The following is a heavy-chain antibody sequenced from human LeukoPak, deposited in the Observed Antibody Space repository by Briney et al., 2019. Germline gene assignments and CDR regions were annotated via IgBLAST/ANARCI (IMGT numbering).Heavy chain of an antibody. V-gene: IGHV3-21*01. D-gene: IGHD5-18*01. CDR3: ARDTNYGYADY. J-gene: IGHJ4*02. CDR1: GSTFSSYS. Sequence: GGSLRLSCAASGSTFSSYSMNWVRQAPGKGLEWVSSISSSSSYIYYADSVKGRFTISRDNAKNSLYLQMNSLRAEDTAVYYCARDTNYGYADYWGQGTLVTVSS. CDR2: ISSSSSYI.